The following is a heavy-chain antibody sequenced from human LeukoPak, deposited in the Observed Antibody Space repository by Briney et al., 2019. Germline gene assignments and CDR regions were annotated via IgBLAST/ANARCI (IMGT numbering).Heavy chain of an antibody. Sequence: GASVKVSCKASGYTFTSYYMHWVRQAPGQGLEWMGIINPSGGSTSYAQKFQGRVTMTRDTSTSTVYMELSSLRSEDTAVYYCARALGTRARYYYYMDVWGKGTTVTISS. V-gene: IGHV1-46*01. D-gene: IGHD1-1*01. CDR2: INPSGGST. CDR3: ARALGTRARYYYYMDV. J-gene: IGHJ6*03. CDR1: GYTFTSYY.